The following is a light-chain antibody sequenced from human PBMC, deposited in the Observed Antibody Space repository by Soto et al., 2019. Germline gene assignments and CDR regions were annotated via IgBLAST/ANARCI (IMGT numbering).Light chain of an antibody. Sequence: DIQMTPYHSTLSASVQGGVVITCRASQSISSWLAWYQQKPGKAPKLLIYKASSLESGVPSMFSGSGSGTEFTLTISSLQPDDFATYYCQPYNGHFGGGTKVDIK. CDR1: QSISSW. V-gene: IGKV1-5*03. CDR3: QPYNGH. CDR2: KAS. J-gene: IGKJ4*01.